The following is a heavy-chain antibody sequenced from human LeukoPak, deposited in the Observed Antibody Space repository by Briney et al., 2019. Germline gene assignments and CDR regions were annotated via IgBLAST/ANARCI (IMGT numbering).Heavy chain of an antibody. J-gene: IGHJ3*02. D-gene: IGHD3-10*01. CDR3: ARGVFITMIRGSAFDI. V-gene: IGHV3-30*04. Sequence: GGSLRLSCAASGFTFSSYAMHWVRQAPGKGPEWVAVISYDGSNKYYADSVKGRFTISRDNSKNTLYLQMNSLRAEDTAVYYCARGVFITMIRGSAFDIWGQGTMVTVSS. CDR2: ISYDGSNK. CDR1: GFTFSSYA.